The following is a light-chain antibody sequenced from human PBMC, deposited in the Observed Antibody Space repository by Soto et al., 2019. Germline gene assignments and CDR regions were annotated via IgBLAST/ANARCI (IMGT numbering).Light chain of an antibody. Sequence: VLTQSPGTLSLSLGGRATLSCRASETSDNRSLAWYQQKPGQAPRLLIYATSRRATGVPDRFSGSVSGRDFILTISRLEAEDFAVYYCQQYDDSPLYSFGQGTRLDIE. CDR2: ATS. CDR3: QQYDDSPLYS. CDR1: ETSDNRS. J-gene: IGKJ2*01. V-gene: IGKV3-20*01.